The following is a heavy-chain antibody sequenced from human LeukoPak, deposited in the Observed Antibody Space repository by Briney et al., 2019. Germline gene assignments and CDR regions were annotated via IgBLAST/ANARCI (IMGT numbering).Heavy chain of an antibody. CDR1: GFTFSNYW. Sequence: GSLRLSCAASGFTFSNYWMRWVRQAPGKGLVWVSRIKGDGSHTVYADSVKGRFTISRDNAKNTLYLQMKSLRDEDTAVYYCVRDWDHFDFDSWGQGTLVTVSS. V-gene: IGHV3-74*01. D-gene: IGHD1-26*01. J-gene: IGHJ5*01. CDR3: VRDWDHFDFDS. CDR2: IKGDGSHT.